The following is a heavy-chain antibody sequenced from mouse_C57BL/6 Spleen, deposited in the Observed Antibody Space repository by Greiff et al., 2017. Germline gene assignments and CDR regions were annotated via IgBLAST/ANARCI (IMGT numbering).Heavy chain of an antibody. CDR1: GYAFSSSW. J-gene: IGHJ3*01. D-gene: IGHD1-1*01. V-gene: IGHV1-82*01. CDR3: ARRGYYYGSSYEGFAY. Sequence: VKLMESGPELVKPGASVKISCKASGYAFSSSWMNWVKQRPGKGLEWIGRIYPGDGDTNYNGKFKGKATLTADKSSSTAYMQLSSLTSEDSAVYFCARRGYYYGSSYEGFAYWGQGTLVTVSA. CDR2: IYPGDGDT.